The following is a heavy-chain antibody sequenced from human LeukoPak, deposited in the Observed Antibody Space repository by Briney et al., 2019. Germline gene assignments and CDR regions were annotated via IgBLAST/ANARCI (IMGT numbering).Heavy chain of an antibody. J-gene: IGHJ4*02. CDR3: ARGFLSGGCDY. V-gene: IGHV3-74*01. Sequence: GGSLRLSCAAPGCTFSSYWMRWVRHAPGKGLGWVSRINSDGGGTSYADSVKGRFTISRDNAKNSMYLHMSSLSAGDSAGYYCARGFLSGGCDYWGQGTLVTVSS. CDR2: INSDGGGT. D-gene: IGHD1-26*01. CDR1: GCTFSSYW.